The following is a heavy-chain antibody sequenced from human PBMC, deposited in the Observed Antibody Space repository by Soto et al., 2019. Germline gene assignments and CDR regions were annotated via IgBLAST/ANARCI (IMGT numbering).Heavy chain of an antibody. D-gene: IGHD2-21*02. CDR2: ISAIGTST. CDR1: GFTFSNYV. V-gene: IGHV3-23*01. J-gene: IGHJ4*02. CDR3: VKGGLVVTATLDY. Sequence: PGGSLRLSCAASGFTFSNYVINWVRQSPGKGLEWVSGISAIGTSTYYTDSVKGRFTISRDNSKNMLYLQLNSLRAEDTAVYFCVKGGLVVTATLDYWGQGTMVTVSS.